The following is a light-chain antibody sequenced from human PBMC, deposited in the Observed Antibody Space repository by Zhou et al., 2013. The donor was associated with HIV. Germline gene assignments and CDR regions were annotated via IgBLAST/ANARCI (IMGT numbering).Light chain of an antibody. J-gene: IGKJ1*01. Sequence: IQMTQSPSSLFASTGDKITITCRASQGISTYVAWYQQKPGKAPNLLIYAASTLQGGVPSRFSGSGSGTDFSLTIDCLQSEDFATYFCQQYYDYPWTFGQGTEVAIK. CDR2: AAS. CDR3: QQYYDYPWT. CDR1: QGISTY. V-gene: IGKV1-8*01.